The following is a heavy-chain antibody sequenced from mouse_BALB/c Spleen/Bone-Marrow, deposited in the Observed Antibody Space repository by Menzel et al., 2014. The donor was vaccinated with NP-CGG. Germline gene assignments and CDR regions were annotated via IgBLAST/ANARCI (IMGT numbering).Heavy chain of an antibody. CDR3: ARGDYGSYGAMDY. J-gene: IGHJ4*01. Sequence: EVKLLESGPDLVKPSQSLSLTCTVTGYSITSGYSWHWIRQFPGNKLEWMGYIHYRGSTNCDPSLKSRFSITRDTSKNQFFLQLNSVTTEDTATYYCARGDYGSYGAMDYWGQGTSVTVSS. V-gene: IGHV3-1*02. CDR1: GYSITSGYS. CDR2: IHYRGST. D-gene: IGHD2-1*01.